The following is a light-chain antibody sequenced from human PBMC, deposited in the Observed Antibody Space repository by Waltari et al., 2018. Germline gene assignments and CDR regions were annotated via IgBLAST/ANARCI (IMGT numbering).Light chain of an antibody. CDR3: QQGNSFPIT. V-gene: IGKV1-12*01. CDR2: DGY. CDR1: QGISSW. Sequence: DIQMTQSPSSLSASVGDGVTITCRASQGISSWLAWYQQKPGKAPNLLIYDGYSLQSGVPSRFSGSGSGTVFTLTISSLQPEDFATYYCQQGNSFPITFGQGTRLEIK. J-gene: IGKJ5*01.